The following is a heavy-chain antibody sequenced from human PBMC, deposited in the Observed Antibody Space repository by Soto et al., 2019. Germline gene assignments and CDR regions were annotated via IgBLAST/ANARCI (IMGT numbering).Heavy chain of an antibody. V-gene: IGHV5-51*01. CDR3: ARGGVSTRTLDY. J-gene: IGHJ4*02. Sequence: ESLKISCKGSGYNFAGYWIAWVRQMPGKGLELMGIIYPSDSDTRYRPSFQGQVTISADKSISSAYLQWSSLRASDTAMYYCARGGVSTRTLDYWGQGTPVTVSS. CDR1: GYNFAGYW. D-gene: IGHD3-3*01. CDR2: IYPSDSDT.